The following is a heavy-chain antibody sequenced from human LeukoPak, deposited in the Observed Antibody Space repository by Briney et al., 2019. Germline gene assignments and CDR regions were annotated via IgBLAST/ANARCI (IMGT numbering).Heavy chain of an antibody. CDR2: ISTSGSTI. J-gene: IGHJ4*02. D-gene: IGHD3-22*01. V-gene: IGHV3-48*04. Sequence: GGSLRLSCAASGFTFSSYWMSWVRQAPGKGLEWVSHISTSGSTIYYADSVKGRFTISRDNAKNSLYLQMNSLRAEDTAVYYCARFLRIGYYDSSGYGYWGQGTLVTVSS. CDR3: ARFLRIGYYDSSGYGY. CDR1: GFTFSSYW.